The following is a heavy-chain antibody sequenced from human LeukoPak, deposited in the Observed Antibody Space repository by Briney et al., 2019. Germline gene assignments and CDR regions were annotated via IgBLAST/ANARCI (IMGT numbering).Heavy chain of an antibody. Sequence: GGSLRLACAASGFTFSSYAMSWVRQAPGKGLEWVSAISGSGGSTYYADSVKGRFTISRDNSKNTLYLQMNSLRAEDTAVYYCAKARTHEYSNYNYWGQGTLVTVSS. D-gene: IGHD4-11*01. CDR1: GFTFSSYA. CDR3: AKARTHEYSNYNY. V-gene: IGHV3-23*01. J-gene: IGHJ4*02. CDR2: ISGSGGST.